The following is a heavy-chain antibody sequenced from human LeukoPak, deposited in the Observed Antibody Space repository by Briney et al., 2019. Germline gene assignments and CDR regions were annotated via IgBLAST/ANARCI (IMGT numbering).Heavy chain of an antibody. J-gene: IGHJ6*02. CDR2: INQDGSDK. D-gene: IGHD3-10*01. V-gene: IGHV3-7*01. CDR1: GFAFSIYW. CDR3: AWYGVTHGLDV. Sequence: GGSLRLSCAASGFAFSIYWMSWVRQAPGKGLEWVANINQDGSDKYYVDSVMGRFTISKDNAKNSVYLQMNSLRPEDTAIYYCAWYGVTHGLDVWGQGTTVTVSS.